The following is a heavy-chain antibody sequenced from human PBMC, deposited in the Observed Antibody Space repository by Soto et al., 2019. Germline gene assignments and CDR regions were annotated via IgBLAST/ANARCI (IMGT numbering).Heavy chain of an antibody. D-gene: IGHD3-22*01. V-gene: IGHV3-23*01. J-gene: IGHJ4*02. Sequence: EVHLLESGGDVVQPGRSLRLSCAASGFTFSNYAMNWIRQAPGKGLEWLSSISANGRNAYYADSVKGRFTISRDRSKNTRYLQLDSLRVEDTAIYFWAKDFSSLGWLALGAPFDSWGQGTLVTVSS. CDR2: ISANGRNA. CDR1: GFTFSNYA. CDR3: AKDFSSLGWLALGAPFDS.